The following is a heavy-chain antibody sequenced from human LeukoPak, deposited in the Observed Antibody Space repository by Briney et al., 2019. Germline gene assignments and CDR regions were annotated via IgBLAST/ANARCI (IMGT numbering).Heavy chain of an antibody. J-gene: IGHJ5*02. CDR3: ARLGAGYDSSGYSIGWFDP. CDR1: GGSISISTYY. Sequence: SDTLTLTCTVSGGSISISTYYWGWIRQPPGKGLEGIGNLYYSGRPYYNPSLESRVTISVDTSKKHTSLRLSSVPAADTAVYLRARLGAGYDSSGYSIGWFDPWGQGTLVTVSS. D-gene: IGHD3-22*01. CDR2: LYYSGRP. V-gene: IGHV4-39*01.